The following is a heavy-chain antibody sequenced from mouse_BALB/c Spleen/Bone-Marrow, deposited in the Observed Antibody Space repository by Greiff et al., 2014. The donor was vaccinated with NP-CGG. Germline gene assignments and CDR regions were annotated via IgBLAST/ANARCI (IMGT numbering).Heavy chain of an antibody. Sequence: VQLKESGGGLVQPGGSLRLSCATSGFTFTDYYMSWVRQPSGKALEWLGFIRNKANGYTTDYSASVKGRFTISRDNSQSILYLQMNTLRAEDSATYYCARDKNYGSYWYFDVWGAGTTVTVSS. D-gene: IGHD2-1*01. CDR3: ARDKNYGSYWYFDV. CDR2: IRNKANGYTT. V-gene: IGHV7-3*02. CDR1: GFTFTDYY. J-gene: IGHJ1*01.